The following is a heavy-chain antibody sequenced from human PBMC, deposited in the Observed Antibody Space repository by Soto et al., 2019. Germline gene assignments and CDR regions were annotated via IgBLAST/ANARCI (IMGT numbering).Heavy chain of an antibody. CDR3: ARAGAPAGY. V-gene: IGHV1-18*01. CDR1: GYTFTSYA. CDR2: ISDYNGNT. Sequence: QVQLVQSGAEVKKPGASVKVSCKASGYTFTSYAISWVRQAPGQGLEWMGWISDYNGNTNYAQKLQGRVTMTTYTSTTSAYMELRSLIADDTAVYYSARAGAPAGYWGQGSLFTVSS. D-gene: IGHD6-13*01. J-gene: IGHJ4*02.